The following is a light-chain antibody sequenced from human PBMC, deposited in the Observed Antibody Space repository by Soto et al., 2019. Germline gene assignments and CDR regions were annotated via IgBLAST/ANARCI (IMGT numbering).Light chain of an antibody. Sequence: EILLTQSPVTLSLSPVGIATLSCRASQSVRTYLAWYQVKPGQAPRLLIYDASRRASGVPARFSGSGSGTDFTLTISSLEPEDFALYYCQQRNTWPPITFGQGTRLEIK. J-gene: IGKJ5*01. CDR2: DAS. CDR3: QQRNTWPPIT. CDR1: QSVRTY. V-gene: IGKV3-11*01.